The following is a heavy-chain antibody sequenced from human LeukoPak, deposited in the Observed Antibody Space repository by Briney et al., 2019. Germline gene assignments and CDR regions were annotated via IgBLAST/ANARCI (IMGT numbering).Heavy chain of an antibody. CDR3: ASSGVLMVYAHFDY. J-gene: IGHJ4*02. V-gene: IGHV1-69*01. CDR2: IIPIFGTA. D-gene: IGHD2-8*01. Sequence: SVKVSCKASGGTFSSYAISWVRQAPGQGLEWMGGIIPIFGTANYAQKFQGRVTITADESTSTAYMELSSLGSEDTAVYYCASSGVLMVYAHFDYWGQGTLVTVSS. CDR1: GGTFSSYA.